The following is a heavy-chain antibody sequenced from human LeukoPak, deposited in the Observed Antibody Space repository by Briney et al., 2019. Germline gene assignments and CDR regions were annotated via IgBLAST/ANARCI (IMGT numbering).Heavy chain of an antibody. D-gene: IGHD4-23*01. CDR1: GGTFSSYA. J-gene: IGHJ6*03. V-gene: IGHV1-69*06. CDR3: ARARFTVVTGPSYYYYYMDV. Sequence: GASVKVSCKASGGTFSSYAISWVRQAPGQGLEWMGGIIPIFGTANYAQKFQGRVTITADKSTSTAYMELSSLRSEDTAVYYCARARFTVVTGPSYYYYYMDVWGKGTTVTVSS. CDR2: IIPIFGTA.